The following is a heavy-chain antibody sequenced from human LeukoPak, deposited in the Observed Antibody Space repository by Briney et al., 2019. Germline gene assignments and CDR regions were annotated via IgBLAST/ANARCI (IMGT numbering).Heavy chain of an antibody. V-gene: IGHV1-69*13. CDR1: GGTFSTHT. D-gene: IGHD3-3*01. J-gene: IGHJ4*02. Sequence: GASVKVSCKASGGTFSTHTITWVRQAPGQGLEWMGGIIPIFGTANYAQKFQGRVTIIADESTSTAYMELSSLRSEDTAVYYCARGSRNDREFGVFTISPIDYWGQGTLVTVSS. CDR2: IIPIFGTA. CDR3: ARGSRNDREFGVFTISPIDY.